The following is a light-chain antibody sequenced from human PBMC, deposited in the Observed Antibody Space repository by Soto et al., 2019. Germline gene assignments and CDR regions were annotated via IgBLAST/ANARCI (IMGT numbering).Light chain of an antibody. V-gene: IGKV1-39*01. CDR1: QSISSY. Sequence: DIQMTQSPSSLSASVGDRVTITCRASQSISSYLNCYQQKPGKAPTLLIYAASSLQSGVTSRFSGSGSGTDFTLTISSLQPEDFATYYCQQSYSTPYTFGQGTKLEIK. CDR3: QQSYSTPYT. J-gene: IGKJ2*01. CDR2: AAS.